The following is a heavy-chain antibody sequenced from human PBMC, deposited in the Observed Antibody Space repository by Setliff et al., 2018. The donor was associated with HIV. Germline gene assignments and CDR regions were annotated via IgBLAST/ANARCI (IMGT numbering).Heavy chain of an antibody. CDR3: ATNVRVPGSSLDS. V-gene: IGHV3-74*01. CDR1: GFTFTNYW. D-gene: IGHD6-19*01. CDR2: INSDGSST. J-gene: IGHJ1*01. Sequence: PGGSLRLSCAASGFTFTNYWMHWFRQAPGMGLVWVSRINSDGSSTTCADSVKGRFTISRDNAKNTLYLQMRSLKTDDTAVYFCATNVRVPGSSLDSWGPGSLVTVSS.